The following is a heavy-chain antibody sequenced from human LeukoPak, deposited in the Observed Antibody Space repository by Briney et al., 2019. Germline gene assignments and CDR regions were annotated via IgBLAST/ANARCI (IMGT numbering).Heavy chain of an antibody. CDR2: INHSGST. CDR3: ARAGYSSSWYRSNWSDP. CDR1: GGSFSGYY. J-gene: IGHJ5*02. D-gene: IGHD6-13*01. Sequence: SETLSLTCAVYGGSFSGYYWSWIRQPPGKGLEWIGEINHSGSTNYNPSLKSRVTISVDTSKNQFSLKLSSVTAADTAVYYCARAGYSSSWYRSNWSDPWGQGTLVTVSS. V-gene: IGHV4-34*01.